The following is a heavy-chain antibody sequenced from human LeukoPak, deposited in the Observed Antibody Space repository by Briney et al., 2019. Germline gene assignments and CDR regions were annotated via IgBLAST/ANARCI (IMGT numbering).Heavy chain of an antibody. CDR3: ARRYYDILTGYYDNWFDP. V-gene: IGHV1-69*13. J-gene: IGHJ5*02. D-gene: IGHD3-9*01. Sequence: SVKVSCKASGGTFSSYAISWVRQAPGQGLEWMGGISPIFGTANYAQKFQGRVTITADESTSTAYMELSSLRSEDTAVYYCARRYYDILTGYYDNWFDPWGQGTLVTVSS. CDR1: GGTFSSYA. CDR2: ISPIFGTA.